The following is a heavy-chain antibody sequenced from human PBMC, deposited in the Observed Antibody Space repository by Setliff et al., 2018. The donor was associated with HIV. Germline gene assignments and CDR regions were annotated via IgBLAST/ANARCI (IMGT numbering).Heavy chain of an antibody. V-gene: IGHV3-73*01. Sequence: PGESLKISCAASGFSNSALHWVRQAPGKGLEWVGRIRSKANNYATEYGASVKGRFTISRDDSKNTLYLQMNSLKIEDTAMYYCTSRPPNSSSRRFDPWGQGTLVTVSS. CDR1: GFSNSA. D-gene: IGHD6-13*01. CDR2: IRSKANNYAT. CDR3: TSRPPNSSSRRFDP. J-gene: IGHJ5*02.